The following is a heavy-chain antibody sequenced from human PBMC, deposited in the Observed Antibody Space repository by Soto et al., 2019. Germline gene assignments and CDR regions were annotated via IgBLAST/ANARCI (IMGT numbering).Heavy chain of an antibody. CDR1: GFTFGASA. CDR2: VSSSGDNT. CDR3: ANLPDFVSSMRDD. D-gene: IGHD2-2*01. V-gene: IGHV3-23*01. Sequence: PGGSLRLSCAASGFTFGASAMSWVRQAPGKGLEWVSGVSSSGDNTYYADSVKGRFAISRDNSKNMLYLQMNSLRAEDTAIFYCANLPDFVSSMRDDWGQGTRVTVSS. J-gene: IGHJ4*02.